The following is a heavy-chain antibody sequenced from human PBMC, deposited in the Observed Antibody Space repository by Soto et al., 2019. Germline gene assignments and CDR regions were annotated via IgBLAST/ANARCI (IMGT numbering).Heavy chain of an antibody. CDR1: GFTFSSYG. Sequence: QVQLVESGGGVVQPGRSLRLSCAASGFTFSSYGKHWVRQAPGKGLEWVAVISYDGSNKYYADSVKGRFTISRDNSKNTLYLQMNSLRAENTAVYYCAKEGQYYDILTGYRSYYGMDVWGQGTTVTVS. D-gene: IGHD3-9*01. CDR3: AKEGQYYDILTGYRSYYGMDV. V-gene: IGHV3-30*18. CDR2: ISYDGSNK. J-gene: IGHJ6*02.